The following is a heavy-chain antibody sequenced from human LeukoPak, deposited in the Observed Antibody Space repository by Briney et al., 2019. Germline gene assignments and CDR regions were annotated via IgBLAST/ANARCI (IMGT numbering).Heavy chain of an antibody. Sequence: PSETLSLTCAVYGGSFSGYYWSWIRQPPGKGLEWIGEINHSGSTNYNPSLKSRVTISVDTSKNQFSLKLSSVTAADTAVYYCARAGGWYTNRAYYYYYGMDVWGQGTTVTVSS. D-gene: IGHD6-19*01. J-gene: IGHJ6*02. V-gene: IGHV4-34*01. CDR3: ARAGGWYTNRAYYYYYGMDV. CDR1: GGSFSGYY. CDR2: INHSGST.